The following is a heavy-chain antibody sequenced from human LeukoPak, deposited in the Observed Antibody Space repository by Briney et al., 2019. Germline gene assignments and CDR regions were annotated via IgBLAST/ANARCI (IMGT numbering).Heavy chain of an antibody. CDR2: INDDGSAT. V-gene: IGHV3-74*01. J-gene: IGHJ4*02. Sequence: GGSLRLSCAASGFTFSNYWMHWVRQVPGKGLVWVSRINDDGSATFYADSVKGRFTISRDNAKNTLFLQMSSLRAEGTAVYFCAREILAPGKTHDYWGQGTLVTVSS. CDR3: AREILAPGKTHDY. CDR1: GFTFSNYW.